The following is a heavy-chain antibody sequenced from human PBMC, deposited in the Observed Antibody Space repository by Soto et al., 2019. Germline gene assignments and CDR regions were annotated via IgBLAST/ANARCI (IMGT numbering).Heavy chain of an antibody. CDR1: GAALNRGNYY. J-gene: IGHJ5*02. V-gene: IGHV4-31*03. CDR3: SRLRIAPNNAKWFDP. Sequence: SETLSLTCSVSGAALNRGNYYWSWIRQVPGKGLEWIGHIYVTGAVDYNPSLRDRITISQDTSERQFSLNLRLVTAADTAVYYCSRLRIAPNNAKWFDPWGQGTLVTVSS. CDR2: IYVTGAV. D-gene: IGHD2-21*01.